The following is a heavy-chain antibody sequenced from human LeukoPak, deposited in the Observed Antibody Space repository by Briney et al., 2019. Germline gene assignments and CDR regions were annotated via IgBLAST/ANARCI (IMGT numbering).Heavy chain of an antibody. CDR3: ARLSLVWGSYRSDYNWFDP. D-gene: IGHD3-16*02. Sequence: ASVKVSCKASGYTFTSYAMNWVRQAPGQGLEWVGWINTNTGNPTYAQGFTGRFVFSLDTSVSTAYLQISSLKAEDTAVYYCARLSLVWGSYRSDYNWFDPWGQGTLVTVSS. CDR1: GYTFTSYA. J-gene: IGHJ5*02. V-gene: IGHV7-4-1*02. CDR2: INTNTGNP.